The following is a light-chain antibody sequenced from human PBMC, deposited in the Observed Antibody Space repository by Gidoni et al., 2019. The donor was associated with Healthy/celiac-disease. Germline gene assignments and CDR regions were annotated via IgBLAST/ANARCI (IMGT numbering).Light chain of an antibody. Sequence: SYELKQPSSVSVSPGQTARITCSGDVLAKKYARWFQQKQGQAPVRVIYKDSERPSGIPERFSGSSSGTTVTLTISGAQVEDEADYYCYSAADNNLRVFGGGTKLTVL. CDR1: VLAKKY. J-gene: IGLJ2*01. CDR2: KDS. CDR3: YSAADNNLRV. V-gene: IGLV3-27*01.